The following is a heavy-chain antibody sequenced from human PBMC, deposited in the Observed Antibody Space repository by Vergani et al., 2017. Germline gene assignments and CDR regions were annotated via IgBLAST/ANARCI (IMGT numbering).Heavy chain of an antibody. CDR2: ISWNSGSI. Sequence: EVQLVESGGGLVQPGRSLRLSCAASGFTFDDYAMHWVRQAPGKGLEWVSGISWNSGSIGYADSVKGRFTISRDNAKNSLYLQMNSLRAEDMALYYCAKGLDVDGYNGGLFDPWGQGTLVTVSS. V-gene: IGHV3-9*03. CDR1: GFTFDDYA. J-gene: IGHJ5*02. CDR3: AKGLDVDGYNGGLFDP. D-gene: IGHD5-24*01.